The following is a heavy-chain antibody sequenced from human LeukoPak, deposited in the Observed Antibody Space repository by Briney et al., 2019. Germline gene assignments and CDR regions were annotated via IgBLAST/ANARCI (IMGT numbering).Heavy chain of an antibody. Sequence: SETLSLTCAVYGGSFSGYYWSWIRQPPGKGLEWIGNIYHSGSTYYNPSLKSRVTISVHTSKNQFSLKLSSVTAADTAVYYCARGFPMYYDFWSGYYPDYWGQGTLVTVSS. J-gene: IGHJ4*02. D-gene: IGHD3-3*01. V-gene: IGHV4-34*01. CDR1: GGSFSGYY. CDR3: ARGFPMYYDFWSGYYPDY. CDR2: IYHSGST.